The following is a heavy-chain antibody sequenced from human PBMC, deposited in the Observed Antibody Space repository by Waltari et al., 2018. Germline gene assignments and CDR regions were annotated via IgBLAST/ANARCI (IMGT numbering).Heavy chain of an antibody. CDR1: GFRFSNYW. Sequence: EVQLVESGGALVQPGGSLRLSCAASGFRFSNYWMTWVRQAPGKGLEWVANIKQDGSQIYVVDSLRGRFTISRDNAKNSVYLQMNSLRAEDTAVYYCARIGYSSSSLDYWGQGTLVTVSS. V-gene: IGHV3-7*01. J-gene: IGHJ4*02. CDR2: IKQDGSQI. CDR3: ARIGYSSSSLDY. D-gene: IGHD6-6*01.